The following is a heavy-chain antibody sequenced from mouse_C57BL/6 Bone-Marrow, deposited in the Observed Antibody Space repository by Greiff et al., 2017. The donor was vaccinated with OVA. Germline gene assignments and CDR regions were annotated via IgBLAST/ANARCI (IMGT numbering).Heavy chain of an antibody. V-gene: IGHV1-87*01. Sequence: QVQLQQSGPELARPWASVKISCQAFYTFSRRVHFAIRDTNYWMQWVKQRPGQGLEWIGAIYPGNGDTSYNQKFKGKATLTEDKSSSTAYMQLSGLASQDTAVYYCAWGFYYSGDGYSLADWGQGGLVTVSA. CDR2: GQGLEWIG. CDR3: SQDTAVYYCAWGFYYSGDGYSLAD. D-gene: IGHD1-1*02. CDR1: YTFSRRVH. J-gene: IGHJ3*01.